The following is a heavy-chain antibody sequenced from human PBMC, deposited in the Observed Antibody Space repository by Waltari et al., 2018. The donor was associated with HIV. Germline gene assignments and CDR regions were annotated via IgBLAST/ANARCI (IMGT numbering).Heavy chain of an antibody. Sequence: EVQLVESGGGFVQPGGSLRLSCGASGFTFRRDWMHWVRQAPGKGLVWVSRIESDGASTNYADSVKGRVTISRDNAKNTLSLQMNSLSVEDTAVYYCVRAGRSSDGFDVWGQGTMVTVSS. CDR1: GFTFRRDW. CDR3: VRAGRSSDGFDV. D-gene: IGHD6-6*01. V-gene: IGHV3-74*01. J-gene: IGHJ3*01. CDR2: IESDGAST.